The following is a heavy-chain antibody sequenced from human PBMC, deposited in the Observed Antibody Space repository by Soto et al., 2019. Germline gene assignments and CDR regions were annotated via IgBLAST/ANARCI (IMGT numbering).Heavy chain of an antibody. J-gene: IGHJ3*02. CDR2: ITASGAFT. CDR1: GFTFSSYP. D-gene: IGHD2-21*02. Sequence: PEGSLRLSCAASGFTFSSYPMSWVRQAPGKGLEWVSAITASGAFTNHADSVKGRFTISRDNSKNTLDLQMSSLRAEDTAVYYCAKARDTVTAYDVYDMWGQGTMVTVSS. V-gene: IGHV3-23*01. CDR3: AKARDTVTAYDVYDM.